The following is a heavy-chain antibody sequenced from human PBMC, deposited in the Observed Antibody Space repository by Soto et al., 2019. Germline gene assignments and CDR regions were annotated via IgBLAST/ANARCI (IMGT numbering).Heavy chain of an antibody. CDR3: ARELAANYYDSSGYYVPTPFDY. Sequence: SETLSLTCAVYGGSFSGYYWSWIRQPPGKGLEWIGEINHSGSTNYNPSLKSRVPISVDTSKNQFSLKLSSVTAADTAVYYCARELAANYYDSSGYYVPTPFDYWGQGTLVTVSS. CDR2: INHSGST. V-gene: IGHV4-34*01. J-gene: IGHJ4*02. CDR1: GGSFSGYY. D-gene: IGHD3-22*01.